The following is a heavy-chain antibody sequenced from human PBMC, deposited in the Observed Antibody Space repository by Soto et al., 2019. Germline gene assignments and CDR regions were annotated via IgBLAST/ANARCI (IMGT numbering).Heavy chain of an antibody. V-gene: IGHV3-30*03. CDR3: ALGYCSGGSCYSYGPQFDY. CDR2: ISYDGSNK. Sequence: SLRLSCAASGFTFSSYGMHWVRQAPGKGLEWVAVISYDGSNKYYADSVKGRFTISRDNSKNTLYLQMNSLRAEDTAVYYCALGYCSGGSCYSYGPQFDYWGQGTLVTVSS. CDR1: GFTFSSYG. J-gene: IGHJ4*02. D-gene: IGHD2-15*01.